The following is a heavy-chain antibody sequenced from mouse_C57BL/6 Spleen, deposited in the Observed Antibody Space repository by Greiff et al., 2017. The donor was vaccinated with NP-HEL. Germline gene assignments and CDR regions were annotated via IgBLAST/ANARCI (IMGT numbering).Heavy chain of an antibody. Sequence: QVQLKQPGAELVRPGSSVKLSCKASGYTFTSYWMHWVKQRPIQGLEWIGNIDPSDSETHYNQKFKDKATLTVDKSSSTAYMQLSSLTSEDSAVYYCARWGWDEFAYWGQGTLVTVSA. CDR1: GYTFTSYW. J-gene: IGHJ3*01. CDR2: IDPSDSET. D-gene: IGHD4-1*01. CDR3: ARWGWDEFAY. V-gene: IGHV1-52*01.